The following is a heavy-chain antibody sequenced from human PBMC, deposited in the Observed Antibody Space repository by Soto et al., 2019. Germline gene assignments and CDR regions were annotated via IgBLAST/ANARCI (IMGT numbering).Heavy chain of an antibody. J-gene: IGHJ5*02. CDR3: ARDLGPLFCSGGSCYQGDNWFDP. Sequence: SGGSLRLSCAASGFTFSSYSMNWVRQAPGKGLEWVSSISSSSSYIYYADSVKGRFTISRDNAKNSLYLQMNSLRAEDTAVYYCARDLGPLFCSGGSCYQGDNWFDPWGQGTLVTVSS. CDR1: GFTFSSYS. D-gene: IGHD2-15*01. CDR2: ISSSSSYI. V-gene: IGHV3-21*01.